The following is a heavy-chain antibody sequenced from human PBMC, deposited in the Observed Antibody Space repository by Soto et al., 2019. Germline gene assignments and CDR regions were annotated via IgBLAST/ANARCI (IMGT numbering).Heavy chain of an antibody. CDR3: AGGGYAKLLYYPSSYYYGMDV. D-gene: IGHD3-22*01. J-gene: IGHJ6*02. CDR1: GFTFTASA. CDR2: IVVGSGKT. V-gene: IGHV1-58*01. Sequence: QMQLVQSGPEVQKPGTPVKVSCKASGFTFTASAVQWVRQARGQRLEWIGWIVVGSGKTNYAENFRERVTITRDTSTSTAYLEVTGLRSEDTAVYYCAGGGYAKLLYYPSSYYYGMDVWGQGTTVTVSS.